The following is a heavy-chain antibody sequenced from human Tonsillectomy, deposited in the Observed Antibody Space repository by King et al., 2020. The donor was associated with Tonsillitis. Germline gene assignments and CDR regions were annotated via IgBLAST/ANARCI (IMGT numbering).Heavy chain of an antibody. CDR1: GFTFDGAY. CDR2: IINNYDGGTK. D-gene: IGHD3-10*02. V-gene: IGHV3-15*01. J-gene: IGHJ3*02. CDR3: NTDMSRYSNKLYGDGAFDI. Sequence: VQLVESGGGLVKPGGSLRLSCAASGFTFDGAYMNWVRQTPGKGLEWVGRIINNYDGGTKDYAAPVKGRFTISRDDSKNTLYLQMESLKTEDTGMYYCNTDMSRYSNKLYGDGAFDIWGQGTVVTVSS.